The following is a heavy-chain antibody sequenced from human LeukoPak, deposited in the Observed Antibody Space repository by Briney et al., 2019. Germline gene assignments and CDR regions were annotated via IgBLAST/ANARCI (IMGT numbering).Heavy chain of an antibody. Sequence: GGSLRLSCAASGFTVSSNCMSWVRQAPGQGLEWVSGIYSCGSTYYADSLKGRSTISRNNSKTTLLRQMNSLRAEDTAVYYCAGGLDTGDYYCYGMDVWGHGTTVTVSS. V-gene: IGHV3-66*03. D-gene: IGHD3-9*01. CDR1: GFTVSSNC. CDR3: AGGLDTGDYYCYGMDV. CDR2: IYSCGST. J-gene: IGHJ6*02.